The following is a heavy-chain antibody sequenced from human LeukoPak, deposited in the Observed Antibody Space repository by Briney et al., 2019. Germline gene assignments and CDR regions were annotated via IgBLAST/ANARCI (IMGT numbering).Heavy chain of an antibody. CDR3: ARATYYDFWSGYFDY. CDR1: GGTFRGYA. Sequence: GASVKVSCKASGGTFRGYAISWVRQAPGQGLEWMGGIIPIFGTANYAQKFQGRVTITADESTSTAYMELSSLRSEDTAVYYCARATYYDFWSGYFDYWGQGTLITVSS. D-gene: IGHD3-3*01. CDR2: IIPIFGTA. V-gene: IGHV1-69*13. J-gene: IGHJ4*02.